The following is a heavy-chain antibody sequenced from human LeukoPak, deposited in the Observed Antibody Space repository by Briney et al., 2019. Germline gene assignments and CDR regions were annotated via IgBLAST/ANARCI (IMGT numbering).Heavy chain of an antibody. Sequence: PSETLSLTCTVSGGSISSYYWSWIRQPPGKGLEWIGYIYYSGSTNYNPSLKSRVTISVDTSKNQFSLKLSSVTAADTAVYYCARRYFGWLGNSPFDYWGQGTLVTVSS. CDR1: GGSISSYY. CDR3: ARRYFGWLGNSPFDY. J-gene: IGHJ4*02. V-gene: IGHV4-59*12. D-gene: IGHD3-9*01. CDR2: IYYSGST.